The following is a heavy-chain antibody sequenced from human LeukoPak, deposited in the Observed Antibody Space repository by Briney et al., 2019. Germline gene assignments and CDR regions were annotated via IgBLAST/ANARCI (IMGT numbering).Heavy chain of an antibody. J-gene: IGHJ5*02. V-gene: IGHV3-30*18. D-gene: IGHD6-13*01. CDR2: ISYDGNNK. Sequence: GGSLRLSCAASGFTFSSYAMHWVRQAPGKGLEWVALISYDGNNKYYANSVKGRFTISRDNSKNTLYLQMNSLRTEDTAVYYCAKDPRAATGSNWFDPWGQGTLVTVSS. CDR1: GFTFSSYA. CDR3: AKDPRAATGSNWFDP.